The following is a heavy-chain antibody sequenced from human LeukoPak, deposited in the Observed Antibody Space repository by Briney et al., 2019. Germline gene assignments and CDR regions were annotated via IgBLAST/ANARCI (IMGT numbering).Heavy chain of an antibody. CDR3: ARDWEYYDSSGYSEYFQH. J-gene: IGHJ1*01. CDR2: IYTSGST. Sequence: SETLSLTCTVSGGSISSYYWSWVRQPAGKGLEGIGRIYTSGSTNYNPALTGRVTMSVDTSKNQFSLTLSSVNAADTAVYYCARDWEYYDSSGYSEYFQHWGQGTLVTVSS. D-gene: IGHD3-22*01. V-gene: IGHV4-4*07. CDR1: GGSISSYY.